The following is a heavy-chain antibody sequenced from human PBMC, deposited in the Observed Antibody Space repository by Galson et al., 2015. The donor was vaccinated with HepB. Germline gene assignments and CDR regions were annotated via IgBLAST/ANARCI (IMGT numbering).Heavy chain of an antibody. Sequence: SLRLSCAVSGFTVRSNYMSWVRQAPGKGLEWVSVIYSGGSTYYADSVKGRFTISRDNSRDTLYLQMNSLRAEDTAVYYCARGDYTYYFDSWGQGTLVTVSS. CDR1: GFTVRSNY. J-gene: IGHJ4*02. V-gene: IGHV3-66*01. D-gene: IGHD4-11*01. CDR3: ARGDYTYYFDS. CDR2: IYSGGST.